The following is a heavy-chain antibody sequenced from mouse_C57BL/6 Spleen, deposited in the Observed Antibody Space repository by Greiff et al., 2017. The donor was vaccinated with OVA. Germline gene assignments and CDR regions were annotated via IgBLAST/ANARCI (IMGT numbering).Heavy chain of an antibody. D-gene: IGHD2-5*01. V-gene: IGHV1-74*01. J-gene: IGHJ1*03. CDR2: IHPSDSDT. CDR1: GYTFTSYW. Sequence: QVQLKQPGAELVKPGASVKVSCKASGYTFTSYWMHWVKQRPGQGLEWIGRIHPSDSDTNYNQKFKGKATLTVDKSSSTAYMQLSSLTSEDSAVYYCAMREYSIYVGVWGTGTTVTVS. CDR3: AMREYSIYVGV.